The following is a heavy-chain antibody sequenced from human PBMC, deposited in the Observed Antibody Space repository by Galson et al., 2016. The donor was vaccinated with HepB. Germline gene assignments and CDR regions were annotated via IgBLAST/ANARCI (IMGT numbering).Heavy chain of an antibody. CDR2: IYYSGST. CDR3: ARTLKFRDDYSKNYYYHGMDV. D-gene: IGHD4-11*01. CDR1: GGSISSSSYY. Sequence: SETLSLTCTVSGGSISSSSYYWGWTRQPPGRGLEWIGNIYYSGSTYYKPSRKSLVTISAATSKNQFSLQLSSVTAADTAIYYCARTLKFRDDYSKNYYYHGMDVWGKGTTVTVSS. V-gene: IGHV4-39*01. J-gene: IGHJ6*04.